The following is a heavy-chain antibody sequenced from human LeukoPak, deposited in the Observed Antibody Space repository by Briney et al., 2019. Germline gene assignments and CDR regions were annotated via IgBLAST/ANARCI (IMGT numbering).Heavy chain of an antibody. CDR3: ARHKVSRYMDV. Sequence: GESLKISCKASGYTFTSYWIGWVRQMPGKGVEWMGIIYPGDSETRYSPSLQGQVTISADKSISTAYLQWSSLKASDTAMYYCARHKVSRYMDVWGKGTTVTVSS. J-gene: IGHJ6*03. CDR1: GYTFTSYW. V-gene: IGHV5-51*01. CDR2: IYPGDSET.